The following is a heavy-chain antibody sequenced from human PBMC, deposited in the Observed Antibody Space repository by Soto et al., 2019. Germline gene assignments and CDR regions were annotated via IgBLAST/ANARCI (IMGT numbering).Heavy chain of an antibody. Sequence: QVQLVQSGDEVKKPGASVKVSCKASGYIFVNYGIAWVRQAPGQGLEWMGWISPYTGNTHSATKIQGRLTMTTDTSTNTAYMDLGSLTSDDAAVYYCGMVDNYVTPTPQDVWGQGTTVTVSS. CDR3: GMVDNYVTPTPQDV. CDR1: GYIFVNYG. D-gene: IGHD3-16*01. V-gene: IGHV1-18*01. J-gene: IGHJ6*02. CDR2: ISPYTGNT.